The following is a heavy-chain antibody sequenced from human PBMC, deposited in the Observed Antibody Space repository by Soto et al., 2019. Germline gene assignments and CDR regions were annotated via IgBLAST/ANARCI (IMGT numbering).Heavy chain of an antibody. V-gene: IGHV1-69*01. J-gene: IGHJ3*02. CDR1: GGTFSSYA. CDR2: IIPIFGTA. Sequence: QVQLVQSGAEVKKPGSSVKVSCKASGGTFSSYAISWVRQAPGQGLEWMGGIIPIFGTANYAQKFQGRVTITADESKSTAYMELSSLRSEDTAVYYCARDRYDSSGYSLLDAFDIWGQGTMVTVSS. CDR3: ARDRYDSSGYSLLDAFDI. D-gene: IGHD3-22*01.